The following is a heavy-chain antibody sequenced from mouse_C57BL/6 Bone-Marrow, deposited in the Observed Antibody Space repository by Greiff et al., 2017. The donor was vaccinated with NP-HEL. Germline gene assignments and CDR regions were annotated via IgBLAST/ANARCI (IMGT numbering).Heavy chain of an antibody. Sequence: VQLQQPGPELVKPGASVKISCKASGYSFTDYNMNWVKQSNGKSLEWIGVINPNYGTTSYNQKFKGKATLTVDQSSSTAYMQLNSLTSEDSAVYSCARSGSYGSSYGGYFDVWGTGTTVTVSS. CDR2: INPNYGTT. CDR3: ARSGSYGSSYGGYFDV. V-gene: IGHV1-39*01. CDR1: GYSFTDYN. J-gene: IGHJ1*03. D-gene: IGHD1-1*01.